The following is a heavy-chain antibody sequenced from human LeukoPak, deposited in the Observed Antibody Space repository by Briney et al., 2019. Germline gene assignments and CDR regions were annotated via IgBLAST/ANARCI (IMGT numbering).Heavy chain of an antibody. D-gene: IGHD6-13*01. V-gene: IGHV6-1*01. CDR3: AREDTGFQIAAAGTEDAFDI. CDR2: TYYRSKWYN. J-gene: IGHJ3*02. Sequence: SQTLSLTCAISGDSVSSNSAAWNWIRQSPSRGLEWLGRTYYRSKWYNDYAVSVKSRITINPDTSKNQFSLQLNSVTPEDTAVYYCAREDTGFQIAAAGTEDAFDIWGQGTMVTVSS. CDR1: GDSVSSNSAA.